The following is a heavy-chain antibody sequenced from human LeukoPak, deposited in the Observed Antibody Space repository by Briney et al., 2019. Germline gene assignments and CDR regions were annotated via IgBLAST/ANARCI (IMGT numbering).Heavy chain of an antibody. CDR1: GYTFTSYG. Sequence: ASVKVSCKASGYTFTSYGISWVRQAPGQGLEWMGWISAYNGNTNYAQKLQGRVTMTTDTSTSTAYMELRSLRSDDTAVYYCARDLEFLEWLPLQHWGQGTLVTVSS. J-gene: IGHJ1*01. V-gene: IGHV1-18*01. CDR2: ISAYNGNT. D-gene: IGHD3-3*01. CDR3: ARDLEFLEWLPLQH.